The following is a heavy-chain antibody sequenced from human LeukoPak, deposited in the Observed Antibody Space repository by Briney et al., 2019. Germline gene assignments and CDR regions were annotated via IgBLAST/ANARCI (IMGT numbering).Heavy chain of an antibody. Sequence: SETLSLTCAVYGGSFSGYYWSWIRQPPGKGLEWIGEINHSGSTNYNPSLKSRVTISVDTSKNQFSLKLSSVTAADTAVYYCAXXRSYYDSSGYYGYWGQGTLVTVSS. D-gene: IGHD3-22*01. V-gene: IGHV4-34*01. J-gene: IGHJ4*02. CDR1: GGSFSGYY. CDR3: AXXRSYYDSSGYYGY. CDR2: INHSGST.